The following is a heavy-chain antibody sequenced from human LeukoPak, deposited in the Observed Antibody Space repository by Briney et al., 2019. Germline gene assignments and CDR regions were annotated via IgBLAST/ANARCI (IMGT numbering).Heavy chain of an antibody. J-gene: IGHJ6*04. V-gene: IGHV4-38-2*02. CDR2: IYHSGST. Sequence: SETLSLTCAVSGYSISSGFYWGWIRQPPGKGLEWIGSIYHSGSTYYNPPLKRRVTISVDTSKNQFSLKLSSVTAADTAVYYCAREATISSGWAYYGMDVWGKGTTVTVSS. CDR3: AREATISSGWAYYGMDV. D-gene: IGHD6-19*01. CDR1: GYSISSGFY.